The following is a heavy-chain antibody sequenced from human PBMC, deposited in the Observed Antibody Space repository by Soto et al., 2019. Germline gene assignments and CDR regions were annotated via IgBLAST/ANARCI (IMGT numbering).Heavy chain of an antibody. CDR2: IIPILGIA. J-gene: IGHJ5*02. D-gene: IGHD3-9*01. V-gene: IGHV1-69*02. CDR3: ARVMTGYPRHWFDP. Sequence: QVQLVQSRAEVKKPGSSVKVSCKASGGTFSSYTISWVRQAPGLGLEWMGRIIPILGIANYAQKFQGRVTITADKSTSTAYMELSSLRSEDTAVYHCARVMTGYPRHWFDPWGQGTLVTVSS. CDR1: GGTFSSYT.